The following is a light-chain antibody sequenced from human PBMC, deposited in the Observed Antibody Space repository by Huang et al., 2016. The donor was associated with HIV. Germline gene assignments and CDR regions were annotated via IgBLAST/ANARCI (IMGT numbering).Light chain of an antibody. V-gene: IGKV3-11*01. CDR3: QQRSSGVT. CDR1: QSVGHY. Sequence: IVLTQSPATLSWYPGERVTLSCRASQSVGHYLAWYQQHPGQSPRLLIYDTSNGATGTPVRFSGSGSGTDFTLTISSLESDDFAVYYCQQRSSGVTFGGGTKLQVK. CDR2: DTS. J-gene: IGKJ4*01.